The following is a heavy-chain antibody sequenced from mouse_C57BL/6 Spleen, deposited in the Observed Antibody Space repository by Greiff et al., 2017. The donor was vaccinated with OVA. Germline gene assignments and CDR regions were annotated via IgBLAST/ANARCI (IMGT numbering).Heavy chain of an antibody. V-gene: IGHV5-6*01. CDR1: GFTFSSYG. Sequence: EVMLVESGGDLVKPGGSLKLSCAASGFTFSSYGMSWVRQTPDKRLEWVATISSGGSYTYYPDSVKGRFTISRDNAKNTLYLQMSSLKSEDTAMYYCARQVGDGSSPSRYFDVWGTGTTVTVSS. CDR2: ISSGGSYT. D-gene: IGHD1-1*01. CDR3: ARQVGDGSSPSRYFDV. J-gene: IGHJ1*03.